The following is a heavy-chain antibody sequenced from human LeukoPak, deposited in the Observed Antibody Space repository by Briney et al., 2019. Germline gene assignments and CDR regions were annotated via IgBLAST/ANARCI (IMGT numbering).Heavy chain of an antibody. V-gene: IGHV1-18*01. CDR2: ISAYNGNT. CDR1: GYTFTSYG. CDR3: ARRGLVRYFDWKPYYFDY. D-gene: IGHD3-9*01. J-gene: IGHJ4*02. Sequence: ASVKVSCKASGYTFTSYGISWVRQAPGQGLEWMGWISAYNGNTNYAQKLQGRVTMTTDTSTSTAYMELRSLRSDDTAVYYCARRGLVRYFDWKPYYFDYWGQGTLVTVSS.